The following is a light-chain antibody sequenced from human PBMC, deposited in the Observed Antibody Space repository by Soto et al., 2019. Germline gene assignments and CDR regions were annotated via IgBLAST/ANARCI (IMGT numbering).Light chain of an antibody. CDR1: QSVRSN. J-gene: IGKJ4*01. Sequence: EIVMTQSPATLSVSPGERATLSCRASQSVRSNLAWYQQKPGQAPRLLIYRASTRATGIPDRFSGSGSGTEFALTFSSLQSEDFAVYYCQQYNKWPPLTFGGGTKVEIK. CDR3: QQYNKWPPLT. CDR2: RAS. V-gene: IGKV3-15*01.